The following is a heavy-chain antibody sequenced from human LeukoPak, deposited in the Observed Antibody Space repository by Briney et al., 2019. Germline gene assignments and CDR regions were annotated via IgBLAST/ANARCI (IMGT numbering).Heavy chain of an antibody. CDR2: IYYSGST. J-gene: IGHJ4*02. Sequence: SETLSLTCTVSGGSISSSSYYWGWIRQPPGKGLEWIGSIYYSGSTYYNPSLKSRVTISVDTSKNQFSLKLSSVTAADTAVYYCASPSRYFDWLLFGYWGQGTLVTVSS. CDR3: ASPSRYFDWLLFGY. V-gene: IGHV4-39*01. D-gene: IGHD3-9*01. CDR1: GGSISSSSYY.